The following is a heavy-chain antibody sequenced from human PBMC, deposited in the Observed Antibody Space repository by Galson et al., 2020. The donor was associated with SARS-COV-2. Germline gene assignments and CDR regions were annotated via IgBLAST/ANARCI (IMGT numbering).Heavy chain of an antibody. CDR2: SSGSGTTT. D-gene: IGHD1-26*01. J-gene: IGHJ4*02. CDR1: GFVFNNYG. Sequence: GGSLRLSCAASGFVFNNYGMNWVRQGPGKGLEWVSGSSGSGTTTNYADSVKGRFTISRDNSKNTLYLEMSSLKIEDTGIYYCVGLGVTIKWGQGTLVTVSS. V-gene: IGHV3-23*01. CDR3: VGLGVTIK.